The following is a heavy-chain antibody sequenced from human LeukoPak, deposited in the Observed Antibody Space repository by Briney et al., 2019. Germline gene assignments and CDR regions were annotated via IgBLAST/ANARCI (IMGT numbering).Heavy chain of an antibody. CDR3: ARLTGGGSYRDFDY. D-gene: IGHD1-26*01. Sequence: GASVKVSCKASGGTFSSYAISWVRQAPGQGLEWMGGIIPIFGTANYAQKFQGRVTITVDKSTSTAYMELSSLRSEDTAVYYCARLTGGGSYRDFDYWGQGTLVTVSS. CDR1: GGTFSSYA. J-gene: IGHJ4*02. CDR2: IIPIFGTA. V-gene: IGHV1-69*06.